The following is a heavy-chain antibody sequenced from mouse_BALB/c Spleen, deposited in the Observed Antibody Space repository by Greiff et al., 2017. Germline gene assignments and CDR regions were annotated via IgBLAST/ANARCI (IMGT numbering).Heavy chain of an antibody. V-gene: IGHV14-3*02. Sequence: VQLQQSGAELVKPGASVKLSCTASGFNFKDTYMHWVKQRPEQGLEWIGRIDPANGNTKYDPKFQGKATITADTSSNTAYLQLSSLTSEDTAVYYGAREGFCYSYGAGAWLDYWGQGTLVTVS. D-gene: IGHD2-12*01. CDR1: GFNFKDTY. J-gene: IGHJ3*01. CDR3: AREGFCYSYGAGAWLDY. CDR2: IDPANGNT.